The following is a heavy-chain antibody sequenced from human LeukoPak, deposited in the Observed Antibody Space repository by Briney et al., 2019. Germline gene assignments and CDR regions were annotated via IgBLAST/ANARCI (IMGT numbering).Heavy chain of an antibody. CDR1: GFTFSSYA. J-gene: IGHJ3*02. D-gene: IGHD6-13*01. V-gene: IGHV3-30-3*01. CDR2: ISYDGSNK. Sequence: GGSLRLSCAASGFTFSSYAMHWVRQAPGKGLEWVAVISYDGSNKYYADSVKGRFTISRDNSKNTLYLQMNSLRAEDTAVYYCAREISSWYRASEPDAFDIWGQGTMVTVS. CDR3: AREISSWYRASEPDAFDI.